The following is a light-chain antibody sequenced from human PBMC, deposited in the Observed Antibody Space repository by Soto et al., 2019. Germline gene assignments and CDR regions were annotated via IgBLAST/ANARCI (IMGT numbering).Light chain of an antibody. CDR2: EVS. CDR3: SSYTSSSTYV. CDR1: SSDVGTYNY. V-gene: IGLV2-14*01. J-gene: IGLJ1*01. Sequence: QSALTQPASVSGSPGQSITISCTGTSSDVGTYNYVSWYQLHPGKAPKLMVYEVSNRPSGVSNRFSGSKSGNTASLTISGRQAEDEADYHCSSYTSSSTYVFGTGTKLTVL.